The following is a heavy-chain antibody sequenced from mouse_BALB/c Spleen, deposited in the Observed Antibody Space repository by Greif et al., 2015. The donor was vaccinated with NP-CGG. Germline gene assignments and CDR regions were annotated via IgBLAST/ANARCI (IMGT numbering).Heavy chain of an antibody. CDR3: ASRNWESAY. CDR2: INPSTGYT. D-gene: IGHD4-1*01. V-gene: IGHV1-7*01. Sequence: VQLQQSGAELAKPGASVKMSCKASGYTFTSYWMHWVKQRPGQGLEWIGHINPSTGYTEYNQKFKDKATLTADKSSSTAYMQLSSLTSEDSAVYYCASRNWESAYWGQGTLVTVSA. CDR1: GYTFTSYW. J-gene: IGHJ3*01.